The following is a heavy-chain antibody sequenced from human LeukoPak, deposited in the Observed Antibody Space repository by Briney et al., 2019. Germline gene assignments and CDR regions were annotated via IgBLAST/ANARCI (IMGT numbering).Heavy chain of an antibody. CDR3: ARDLGYGDYVRGMGAFDI. V-gene: IGHV3-11*01. D-gene: IGHD4-17*01. J-gene: IGHJ3*02. CDR2: ISSSGSTI. CDR1: GSTFSDYY. Sequence: PGGSLRLSCAASGSTFSDYYMSWIRQAPGKGLEWVSYISSSGSTIYYADSVKGRFTISRDNAKNSLYLQMNSLRAEDTAVYYCARDLGYGDYVRGMGAFDIWGQGTMVTVSS.